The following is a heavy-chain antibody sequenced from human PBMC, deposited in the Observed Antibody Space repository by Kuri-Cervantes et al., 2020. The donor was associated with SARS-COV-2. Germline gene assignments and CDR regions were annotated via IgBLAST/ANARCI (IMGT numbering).Heavy chain of an antibody. D-gene: IGHD3-22*01. J-gene: IGHJ4*02. V-gene: IGHV1-69*04. CDR3: ARDVFPAYYYDSSGPTPGMW. Sequence: SVKVSCKASGGTFSSYTISWVRQAPGQGLEWMGRIIPILGIANYAQKFQGGVTMTRDTSTSTVYMELSSLRSEDTAVYYCARDVFPAYYYDSSGPTPGMWWGQGTLVTVSS. CDR2: IIPILGIA. CDR1: GGTFSSYT.